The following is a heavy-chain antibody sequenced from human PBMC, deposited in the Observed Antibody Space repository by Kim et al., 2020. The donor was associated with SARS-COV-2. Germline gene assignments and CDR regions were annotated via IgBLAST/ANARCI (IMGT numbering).Heavy chain of an antibody. CDR3: ARHLQVTTVTFYWYCDL. J-gene: IGHJ2*01. V-gene: IGHV3-23*03. CDR2: ILGDGSDK. Sequence: GGSLRLSCAASGFTFGNYAMSWVRQAPGKGLEWVAGILGDGSDKYYADSMKGRVSISRDNCQSTLYLQMDNLRTEDTAVYYCARHLQVTTVTFYWYCDLWGRGTLVTVSS. CDR1: GFTFGNYA. D-gene: IGHD2-21*02.